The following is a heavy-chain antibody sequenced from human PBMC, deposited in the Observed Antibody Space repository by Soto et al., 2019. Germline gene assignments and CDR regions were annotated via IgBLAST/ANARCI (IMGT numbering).Heavy chain of an antibody. J-gene: IGHJ4*01. V-gene: IGHV3-30*18. CDR3: AKDHQTYNWDYLFDS. CDR2: ISNDGNNK. Sequence: GGSLRLSXAASGFTFSNNDMHWVRQAPGRGLEWVAVISNDGNNKYYADSVKGRFTLSRDNSKNMVYLQMDSLRVEDTAVYFCAKDHQTYNWDYLFDSWGPGTLVTVSS. CDR1: GFTFSNND. D-gene: IGHD1-7*01.